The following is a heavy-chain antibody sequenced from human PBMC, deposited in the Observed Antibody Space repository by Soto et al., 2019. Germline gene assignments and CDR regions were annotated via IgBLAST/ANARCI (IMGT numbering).Heavy chain of an antibody. D-gene: IGHD4-4*01. V-gene: IGHV2-70*11. CDR3: TRTVIGQYYYGMDV. CDR2: IDWDDDE. Sequence: SGPTLVKPTQTLTLTCTFSGLSLSTGGMCVSWIRQPPGKALEWLARIDWDDDEYYSTSLKTRLSISKDTSKNQVVLTMTNMDVVDTATYYCTRTVIGQYYYGMDVWGQGTTVTVSS. J-gene: IGHJ6*02. CDR1: GLSLSTGGMC.